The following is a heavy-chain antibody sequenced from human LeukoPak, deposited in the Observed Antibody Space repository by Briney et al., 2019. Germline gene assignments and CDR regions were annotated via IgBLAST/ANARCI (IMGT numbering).Heavy chain of an antibody. D-gene: IGHD2-15*01. CDR2: IYDSGST. CDR3: ARDCSGGSCYGAFDI. V-gene: IGHV4-30-4*01. J-gene: IGHJ3*02. CDR1: GASIRSGDYY. Sequence: SQTLSLTCTVSGASIRSGDYYWSWVRQPPGRGLEWIGYIYDSGSTYYNPSLKSRITISVDTSENRFSLKLSSVTATDTAVYYCARDCSGGSCYGAFDIWGQGTMVTVSS.